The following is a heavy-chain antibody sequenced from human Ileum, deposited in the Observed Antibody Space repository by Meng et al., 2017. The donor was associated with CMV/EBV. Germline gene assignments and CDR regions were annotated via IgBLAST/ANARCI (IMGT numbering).Heavy chain of an antibody. CDR1: GFNFSAYD. CDR3: VREYSSSSKGNWFDP. Sequence: SGFNFSAYDMTWVRQAPGKGLEWVSSIYSGGGRTYYADSVKGRFTISRDNSKNTLYLQIYSLRVEDTAIYYCVREYSSSSKGNWFDPWGHGTLVTVSS. V-gene: IGHV3-23*03. J-gene: IGHJ5*02. D-gene: IGHD6-6*01. CDR2: IYSGGGRT.